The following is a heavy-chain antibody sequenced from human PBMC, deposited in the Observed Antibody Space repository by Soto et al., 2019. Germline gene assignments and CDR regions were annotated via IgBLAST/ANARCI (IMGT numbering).Heavy chain of an antibody. CDR1: GFSLSTRGMG. J-gene: IGHJ6*02. CDR2: MYWDGDR. Sequence: QLTLKESGPTLVKPTQTLTLTCTFSGFSLSTRGMGVGCIRQPPGKALEWLALMYWDGDRRYSPSLMNRLTIAKDTTKNQVAVTTTNMGPVDKSQDYGVRSRCGGDCLQSYSSLYCYGMDIWGQGTSGTVSS. CDR3: VRSRCGGDCLQSYSSLYCYGMDI. V-gene: IGHV2-5*02. D-gene: IGHD2-21*02.